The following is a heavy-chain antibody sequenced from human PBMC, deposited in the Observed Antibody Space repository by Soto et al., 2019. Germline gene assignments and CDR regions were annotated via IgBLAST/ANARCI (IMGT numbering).Heavy chain of an antibody. V-gene: IGHV5-51*01. CDR1: GYSFTSYW. CDR3: ARHRTSIVVVPAARRDYYYGMDV. D-gene: IGHD2-2*01. Sequence: GASLKISCKGSGYSFTSYWIGWVRQMPGKALEWMGIIYPGDSDTRYSPSFQGQVTISADKSISTAYLQWGSLKASDTAMYYCARHRTSIVVVPAARRDYYYGMDVWGQGTTVTVSS. J-gene: IGHJ6*02. CDR2: IYPGDSDT.